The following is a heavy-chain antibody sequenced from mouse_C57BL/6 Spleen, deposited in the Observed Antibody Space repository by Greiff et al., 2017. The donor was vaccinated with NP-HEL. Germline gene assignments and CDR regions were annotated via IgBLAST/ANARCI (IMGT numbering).Heavy chain of an antibody. V-gene: IGHV1-82*01. Sequence: VQLQQSGPELVKPGASVKISCKASGYAFSSSWMNWVKQRPGKGLEWIGRIYPGDGDTNYNGQFKGKATLSADKSSSTAYMQLSSLTSEDSAVYFCARAGITHYFDYWGQGTTLTVSS. CDR3: ARAGITHYFDY. D-gene: IGHD2-4*01. CDR1: GYAFSSSW. J-gene: IGHJ2*01. CDR2: IYPGDGDT.